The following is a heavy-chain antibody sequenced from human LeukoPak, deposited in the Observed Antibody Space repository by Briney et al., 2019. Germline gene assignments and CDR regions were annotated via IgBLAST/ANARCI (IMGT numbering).Heavy chain of an antibody. V-gene: IGHV3-64D*09. CDR2: ISSNGGST. CDR3: VTNYDISTLYYGMDV. J-gene: IGHJ6*02. Sequence: GGTLRLSCSASRFTLSSYAMHWARQAPGKGLEYVSAISSNGGSTYYADPVKGRFTISRDNSKNTLYLQMSSLRAEDTAVYYCVTNYDISTLYYGMDVWGQGTTVTVSS. D-gene: IGHD3-9*01. CDR1: RFTLSSYA.